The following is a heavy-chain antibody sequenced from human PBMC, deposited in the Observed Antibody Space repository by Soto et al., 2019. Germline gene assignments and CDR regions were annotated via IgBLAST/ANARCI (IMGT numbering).Heavy chain of an antibody. D-gene: IGHD6-25*01. Sequence: PGGSLRLSCAASGFIFNNYWMHWVRQAPGKGLVWVARINGDGSTTTYVDSVKGRFTISRDNAKNTVYLQMNSLRAEDTAVYYCGRGSGPRGRPYWGQGILVTVSS. CDR2: INGDGSTT. CDR3: GRGSGPRGRPY. CDR1: GFIFNNYW. V-gene: IGHV3-74*01. J-gene: IGHJ4*02.